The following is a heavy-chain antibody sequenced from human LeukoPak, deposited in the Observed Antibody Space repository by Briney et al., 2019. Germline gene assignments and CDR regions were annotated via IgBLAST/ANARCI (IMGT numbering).Heavy chain of an antibody. V-gene: IGHV3-7*05. Sequence: PGGSLRLSCAASGFSFSNAWMSWVRQAPGKGLEWVANIKQDGSEKYYVDSVKGRFTISRDNAKNSLYLQMNSLRAEDTAVYYCARDSSGYWVDAFDIWGQGTMVTVSS. CDR3: ARDSSGYWVDAFDI. CDR1: GFSFSNAW. D-gene: IGHD3-22*01. CDR2: IKQDGSEK. J-gene: IGHJ3*02.